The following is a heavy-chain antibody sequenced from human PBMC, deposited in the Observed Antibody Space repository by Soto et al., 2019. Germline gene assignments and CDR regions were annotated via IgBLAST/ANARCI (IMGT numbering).Heavy chain of an antibody. CDR2: IYYSGST. CDR1: GGSISSYY. CDR3: ARTYSSAWGYYYYYMDV. J-gene: IGHJ6*03. D-gene: IGHD6-19*01. V-gene: IGHV4-59*01. Sequence: SETLSLTCTVSGGSISSYYWSWIRQPPGKGLEWIGYIYYSGSTNYNPSLKSRVTISVDTSKNQFSLKLSSVTAADTAVYYCARTYSSAWGYYYYYMDVWGKGPTVTVSS.